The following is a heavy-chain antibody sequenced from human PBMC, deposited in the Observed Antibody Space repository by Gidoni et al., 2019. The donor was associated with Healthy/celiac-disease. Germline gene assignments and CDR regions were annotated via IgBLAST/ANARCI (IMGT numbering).Heavy chain of an antibody. CDR1: GFTFSSYS. CDR3: ARDKYGSGSYYFDY. D-gene: IGHD3-10*01. V-gene: IGHV3-48*02. Sequence: EVQLVESGGGLVQPGGSLRLSCAASGFTFSSYSMNWVRQAPGKGLEWVSYISSSSSTIYYADSVKGRFTISRDNAKNSLYLQMNSLRDEDTAVYYCARDKYGSGSYYFDYWGQGTLVTVSS. J-gene: IGHJ4*02. CDR2: ISSSSSTI.